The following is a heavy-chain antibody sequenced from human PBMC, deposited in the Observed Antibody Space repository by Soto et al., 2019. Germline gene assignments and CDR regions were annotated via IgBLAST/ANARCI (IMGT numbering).Heavy chain of an antibody. CDR1: GGSITSNSHY. Sequence: PSETLSLTCIVSGGSITSNSHYWGWIRQPPGKGLEWIGTIFYSGGTFYTPSLKSRVTMSVDTSNNQFSLKLSSVTAADTAVYYCARQASGYYYGWFDPWGQGTLVTVSS. D-gene: IGHD3-22*01. CDR3: ARQASGYYYGWFDP. CDR2: IFYSGGT. J-gene: IGHJ5*02. V-gene: IGHV4-39*01.